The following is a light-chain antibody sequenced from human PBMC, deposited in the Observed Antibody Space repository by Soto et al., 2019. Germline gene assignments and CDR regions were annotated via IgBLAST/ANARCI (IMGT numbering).Light chain of an antibody. CDR2: EVS. CDR1: SSDVGGYNY. CDR3: SSYTSSTTVV. J-gene: IGLJ2*01. V-gene: IGLV2-14*01. Sequence: QSALTQPASVSGSPGQSITISCTGTSSDVGGYNYVSWYQQHPGKAPKLMIYEVSNRPSGVSNRFSGSKSANTASLTISGLQAGDEADYYCSSYTSSTTVVFGGGTKLTVL.